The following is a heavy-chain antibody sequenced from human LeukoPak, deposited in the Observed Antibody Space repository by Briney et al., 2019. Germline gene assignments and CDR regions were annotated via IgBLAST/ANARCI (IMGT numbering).Heavy chain of an antibody. CDR2: ISSRSATI. Sequence: GGSLRLSCAASGFTFSSYSMNWVRQAPGKGMEWVSYISSRSATIYYADSVKGRFTISRDNAKNSLYLQMNSLRAEDTAVYYCARDPLSSSSFDLWGQGTLVTVSS. CDR3: ARDPLSSSSFDL. CDR1: GFTFSSYS. J-gene: IGHJ4*02. V-gene: IGHV3-48*01. D-gene: IGHD6-13*01.